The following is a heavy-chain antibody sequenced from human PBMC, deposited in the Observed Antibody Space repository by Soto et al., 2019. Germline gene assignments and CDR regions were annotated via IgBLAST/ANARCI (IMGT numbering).Heavy chain of an antibody. Sequence: ASVKVSCKASGYTFTSYGIHWVRQAPGQRLEWTGWINAGNGNTKYSEKFQGRVTITRDTSASTAYLELSSLRSEDTAVYYCARDTNDSSAYQQHYYYGMDVWGQGTTVTVSS. V-gene: IGHV1-3*01. CDR3: ARDTNDSSAYQQHYYYGMDV. CDR2: INAGNGNT. CDR1: GYTFTSYG. J-gene: IGHJ6*02. D-gene: IGHD3-22*01.